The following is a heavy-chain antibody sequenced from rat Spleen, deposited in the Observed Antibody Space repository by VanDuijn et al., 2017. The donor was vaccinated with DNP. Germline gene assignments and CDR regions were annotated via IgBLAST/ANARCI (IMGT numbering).Heavy chain of an antibody. J-gene: IGHJ4*01. D-gene: IGHD1-5*01. CDR2: ISTSGGST. CDR3: ARHGEVHLRYAMDA. CDR1: GFTFNKYW. Sequence: EVQLVESGGDLEQPGRSLKLSCVASGFTFNKYWMTWIRQVPGKGLEWVASISTSGGSTYYRDSVKGRFTVSRDNAKSTLYLQMDSLRSEETATYYCARHGEVHLRYAMDAWGQGTSVTVSS. V-gene: IGHV5-31*01.